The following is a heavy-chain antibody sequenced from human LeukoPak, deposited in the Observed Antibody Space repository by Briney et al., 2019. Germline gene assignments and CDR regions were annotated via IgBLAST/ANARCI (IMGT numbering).Heavy chain of an antibody. CDR2: ICSGGNT. D-gene: IGHD1-1*01. CDR1: GGSLSSSSYY. J-gene: IGHJ4*02. V-gene: IGHV4-39*02. CDR3: ARDGPWKSDC. Sequence: PSETLSLTCTVSGGSLSSSSYYWGWIRQPPGKGLEWIGSICSGGNTCYNPSLKSRVTIFADSSKNQFSLKLTSVTAADTAVYFCARDGPWKSDCWGQGTLVTVSS.